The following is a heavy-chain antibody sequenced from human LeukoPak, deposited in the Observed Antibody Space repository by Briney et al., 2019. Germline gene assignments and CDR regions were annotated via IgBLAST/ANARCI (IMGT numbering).Heavy chain of an antibody. CDR3: ARDLMIVVAYDAFDI. CDR2: IYTSGST. Sequence: SETLPLTCTVSGGSISSYYWSRIRQPAGKGLEWIGRIYTSGSTNYNPSLKSRVTMSVDTSKNQFSLKLSSVTAADTAVYYCARDLMIVVAYDAFDIWGQGTMVTVSS. V-gene: IGHV4-4*07. J-gene: IGHJ3*02. CDR1: GGSISSYY. D-gene: IGHD3-22*01.